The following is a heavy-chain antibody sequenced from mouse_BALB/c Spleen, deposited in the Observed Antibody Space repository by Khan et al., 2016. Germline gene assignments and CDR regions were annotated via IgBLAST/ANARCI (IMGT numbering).Heavy chain of an antibody. Sequence: QVQLQQSGAELAKPGASVKMSCKASGYTFTTYWMHWVKQRPGQGLEWIAYINPSTGYTEYNQKFKGKATLTADTSASTAYMQLSSLTSEDTAVYYWARDLDYWGQGTTLTVSS. CDR2: INPSTGYT. CDR3: ARDLDY. J-gene: IGHJ2*01. CDR1: GYTFTTYW. V-gene: IGHV1-7*01.